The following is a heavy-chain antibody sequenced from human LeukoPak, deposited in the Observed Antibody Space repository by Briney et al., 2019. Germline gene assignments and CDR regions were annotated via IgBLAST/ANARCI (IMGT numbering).Heavy chain of an antibody. CDR2: ISAYNGNT. V-gene: IGHV1-18*01. D-gene: IGHD3-9*01. Sequence: ASVKVCCKASGYTFTSYGISWVRQAPGQGLERMGWISAYNGNTNYAQKLQGRVTMTTDTSTSTAYMELRSLRSDDTAVYYCARGNDILTGYYHFDYWGQGTLVTVSS. CDR1: GYTFTSYG. J-gene: IGHJ4*02. CDR3: ARGNDILTGYYHFDY.